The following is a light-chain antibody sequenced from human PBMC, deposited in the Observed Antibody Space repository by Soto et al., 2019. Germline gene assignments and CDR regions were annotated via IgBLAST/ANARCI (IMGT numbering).Light chain of an antibody. CDR1: QSVGSK. CDR3: QQYNNWPPIT. J-gene: IGKJ5*01. CDR2: GAS. Sequence: ETVMTQSPATLSVSPGERVTLSCRASQSVGSKVAWYQQKPGQAPSLLIYGASTRATETPVRFSGSGSGTEFTLTISSLQSEDFAVYYCQQYNNWPPITFGQGTRLEI. V-gene: IGKV3-15*01.